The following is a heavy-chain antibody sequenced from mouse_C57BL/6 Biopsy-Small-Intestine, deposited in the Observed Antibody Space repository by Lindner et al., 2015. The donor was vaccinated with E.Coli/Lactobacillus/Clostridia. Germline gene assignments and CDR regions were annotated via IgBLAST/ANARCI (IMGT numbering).Heavy chain of an antibody. CDR2: INPSSAYT. V-gene: IGHV1-4*01. Sequence: VQLQESGAELARPGASVKMSCKASGYTFTSYTIHWVKRRPGQGLEWIGYINPSSAYTEYNQRFKDKATLTADKSSSTAYMQLSSLTSEDSAVYYCARDWYFDVWGTGTTVTVSS. CDR1: GYTFTSYT. J-gene: IGHJ1*03. CDR3: ARDWYFDV.